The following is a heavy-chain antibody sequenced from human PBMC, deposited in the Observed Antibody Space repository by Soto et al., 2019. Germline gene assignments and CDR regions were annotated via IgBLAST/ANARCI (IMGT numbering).Heavy chain of an antibody. D-gene: IGHD1-26*01. Sequence: QVQLVESGGGVVQPGRSLRLSCAASGFTFRSYGMHWVRQAPGKGLEWVAVISYDGSNKYYADSVKGRFTISRDNSKNTLYLQMNSLRAEDTAVYYCAKSGGIVGATDYWGQGTLVTVSS. J-gene: IGHJ4*02. CDR2: ISYDGSNK. CDR3: AKSGGIVGATDY. V-gene: IGHV3-30*18. CDR1: GFTFRSYG.